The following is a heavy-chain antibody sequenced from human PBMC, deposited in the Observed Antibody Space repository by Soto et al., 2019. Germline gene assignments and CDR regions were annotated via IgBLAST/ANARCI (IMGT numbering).Heavy chain of an antibody. V-gene: IGHV3-15*07. CDR3: TTLGPS. CDR2: VKTKSEGEAT. Sequence: EVQLVESGGGLVKPGGSLTLSCVASGFTFGDAWMNWVRQAAGKGLEWVGHVKTKSEGEATDYAAPVKGRFTIWRDDSTNTLYLQMNSLTTEDTGKDFCTTLGPSWGQGTQVTVSS. J-gene: IGHJ5*02. CDR1: GFTFGDAW.